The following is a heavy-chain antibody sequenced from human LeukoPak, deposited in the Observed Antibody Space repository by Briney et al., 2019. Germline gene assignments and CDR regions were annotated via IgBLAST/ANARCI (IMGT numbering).Heavy chain of an antibody. CDR2: ISVYNGNT. CDR1: GYTFTNYG. J-gene: IGHJ3*02. D-gene: IGHD3-22*01. CDR3: ARDPYDTDAFDI. Sequence: ASVKVSCKASGYTFTNYGISWVRQAPGQGLEWMGWISVYNGNTDYAQKLQGRVTMTTDTSTSTTYMELRSLGSDDTAVYYCARDPYDTDAFDIWGQGTMVTVSS. V-gene: IGHV1-18*01.